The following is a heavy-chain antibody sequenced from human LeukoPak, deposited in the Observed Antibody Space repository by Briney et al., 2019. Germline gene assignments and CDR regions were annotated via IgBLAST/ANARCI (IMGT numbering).Heavy chain of an antibody. CDR3: VPGLGYCSSSNCPFSS. J-gene: IGHJ4*02. D-gene: IGHD2-2*01. V-gene: IGHV3-23*01. CDR2: FSSRGSGT. Sequence: TGGSLRLSCAASGFTFSSYAMNWVRRAPGKGLEWVSGFSSRGSGTYYADSVKGRFTISRDNSKNTLYLQMNSPRVEDTAVYYCVPGLGYCSSSNCPFSSWGQGTLVTTSS. CDR1: GFTFSSYA.